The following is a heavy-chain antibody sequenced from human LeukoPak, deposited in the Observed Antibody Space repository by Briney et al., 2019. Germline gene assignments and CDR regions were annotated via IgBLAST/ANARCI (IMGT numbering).Heavy chain of an antibody. Sequence: GGSLRLSCTASGFTFSSYTMNWVRQAPGKGLEWVASISSSSTYMYSTDSVKGRFTISRDNAKNSLYLQMNSLRAEDTAVYYCATKKGVVAVAGTFDYWGQGTLVTVSS. J-gene: IGHJ4*02. CDR3: ATKKGVVAVAGTFDY. CDR1: GFTFSSYT. D-gene: IGHD6-19*01. V-gene: IGHV3-21*01. CDR2: ISSSSTYM.